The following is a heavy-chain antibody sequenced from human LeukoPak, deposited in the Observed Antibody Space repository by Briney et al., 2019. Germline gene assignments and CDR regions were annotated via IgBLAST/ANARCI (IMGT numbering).Heavy chain of an antibody. D-gene: IGHD5-12*01. CDR2: ISGSGGST. Sequence: PGGSLRLSCAASGFTFSSYGMGWVRQAPGEGLEWVSAISGSGGSTYYADSVKGRFTISRDNSKNTLYLQMNSLRAEDTAVYYCAKALSERVVWWLRTVDYWGQGTLVTVSS. CDR3: AKALSERVVWWLRTVDY. V-gene: IGHV3-23*01. CDR1: GFTFSSYG. J-gene: IGHJ4*02.